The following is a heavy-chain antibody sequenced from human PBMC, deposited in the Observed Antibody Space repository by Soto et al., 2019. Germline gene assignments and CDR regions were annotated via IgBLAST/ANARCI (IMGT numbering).Heavy chain of an antibody. V-gene: IGHV1-69*06. CDR2: IIPIFGTA. D-gene: IGHD1-1*01. Sequence: QVQLVQSGAEVKKPGSSVKVSCKASGCTFSSCAISWVRQAPGQGLEWMGGIIPIFGTANYAQKFQGRVTITADKSTSTAYMELSSLRSEDTAVYYCARGVKVQLELHCGMDVWGQGTTVTVSS. CDR3: ARGVKVQLELHCGMDV. CDR1: GCTFSSCA. J-gene: IGHJ6*02.